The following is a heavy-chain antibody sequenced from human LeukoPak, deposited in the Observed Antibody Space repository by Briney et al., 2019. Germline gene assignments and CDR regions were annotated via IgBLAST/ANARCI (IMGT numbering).Heavy chain of an antibody. CDR3: ATFYSSSWYGAIPQNDY. CDR1: GGSISSSSYY. J-gene: IGHJ4*02. V-gene: IGHV4-39*01. CDR2: IYYSGST. D-gene: IGHD6-13*01. Sequence: SETLSLTCTVSGGSISSSSYYWGWIRQPPGKGLEWIGSIYYSGSTYYNPSLKSRVTISVDTSKNQFSLKLSSVTAADTAVYYCATFYSSSWYGAIPQNDYWGQGTLVTVSS.